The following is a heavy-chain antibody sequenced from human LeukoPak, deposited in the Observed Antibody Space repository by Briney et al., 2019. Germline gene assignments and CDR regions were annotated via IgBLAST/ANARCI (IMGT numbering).Heavy chain of an antibody. Sequence: GGSLRLSCAASGFTFSSYAMHWVRQAPGKGLEWVAVISYDGSNKYYADSVKGRFTISRDNSKNTLYLQMNSLRAEDTAVYYCARDLAGYSYGWTLRFDYWGQGTLVTVSS. CDR1: GFTFSSYA. J-gene: IGHJ4*02. CDR3: ARDLAGYSYGWTLRFDY. V-gene: IGHV3-30-3*01. CDR2: ISYDGSNK. D-gene: IGHD5-18*01.